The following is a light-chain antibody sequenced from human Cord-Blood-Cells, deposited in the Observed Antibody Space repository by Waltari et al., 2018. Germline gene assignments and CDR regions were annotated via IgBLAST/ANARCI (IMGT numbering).Light chain of an antibody. CDR3: QQYYSTPLT. J-gene: IGKJ4*01. CDR1: QSVLYSSNNKNY. CDR2: WAS. V-gene: IGKV4-1*01. Sequence: DILMTQSPDSLAVSLGEWATINCKSSQSVLYSSNNKNYLAWYQQKPGQPPKLLINWASTRESGVPDRFSGSGSGTDFTLTISSLQAEDVAVYYCQQYYSTPLTFGGGTKVEIK.